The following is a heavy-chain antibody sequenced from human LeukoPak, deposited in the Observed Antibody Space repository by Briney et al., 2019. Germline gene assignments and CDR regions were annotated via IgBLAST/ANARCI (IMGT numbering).Heavy chain of an antibody. CDR3: ARTYYYDSSGYYDYFDY. J-gene: IGHJ4*02. CDR2: IYYSGST. CDR1: GGSISSYY. V-gene: IGHV4-59*08. D-gene: IGHD3-22*01. Sequence: NPSETPSLTCTVSGGSISSYYWSWIRQPPGKGLEWIGYIYYSGSTNYNPSLKSRVTISVDTSKNQFSLKLSSVTAADTAVYYCARTYYYDSSGYYDYFDYWGQGTLVTVSS.